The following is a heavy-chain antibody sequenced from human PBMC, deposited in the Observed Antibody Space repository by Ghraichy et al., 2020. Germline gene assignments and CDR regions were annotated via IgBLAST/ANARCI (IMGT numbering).Heavy chain of an antibody. Sequence: GGSLRLSCAASGFTFSSYAMSWVRQAPGKGLEWVSAISGSGGSTYYADSVKGRFTISRDNSKNTLYLQMNSLRAEDTAVYYCAKGGAGYSSSWYNDWYFDLWGRGTLVTVSS. CDR2: ISGSGGST. D-gene: IGHD6-13*01. CDR1: GFTFSSYA. J-gene: IGHJ2*01. V-gene: IGHV3-23*01. CDR3: AKGGAGYSSSWYNDWYFDL.